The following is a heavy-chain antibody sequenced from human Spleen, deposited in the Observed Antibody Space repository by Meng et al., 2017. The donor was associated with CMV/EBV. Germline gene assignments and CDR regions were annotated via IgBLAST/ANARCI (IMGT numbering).Heavy chain of an antibody. CDR1: GFTFSGSA. V-gene: IGHV5-51*01. CDR3: TRREYASAWTPDY. Sequence: GESLKISCAASGFTFSGSAMHWVRQASGKGLEWMGLIFPSDSDTRYSPSFQGHVTISADKSISTAYLQWSSLKASDTAIYYCTRREYASAWTPDYWGQGTLVTVSS. D-gene: IGHD6-19*01. J-gene: IGHJ4*02. CDR2: IFPSDSDT.